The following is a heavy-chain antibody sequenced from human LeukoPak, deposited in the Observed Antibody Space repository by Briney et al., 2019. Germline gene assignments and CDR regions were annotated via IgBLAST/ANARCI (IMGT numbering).Heavy chain of an antibody. CDR2: ITWSSGSI. J-gene: IGHJ4*02. V-gene: IGHV3-9*01. CDR3: AKDKSHSIAAADY. CDR1: GFPFDDYV. Sequence: GGALGLLCAASGFPFDDYVLQWVRPASGEGPEGGSSITWSSGSIAYADSVKGRFTISRDNAKHSLYLQMNSLRAEDTALYYCAKDKSHSIAAADYWGQGTLVPVSS. D-gene: IGHD6-13*01.